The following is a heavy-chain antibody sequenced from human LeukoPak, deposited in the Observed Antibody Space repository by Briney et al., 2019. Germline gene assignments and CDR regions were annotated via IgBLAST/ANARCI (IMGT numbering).Heavy chain of an antibody. CDR3: ASSSGGFNWFDP. V-gene: IGHV3-74*01. Sequence: PGGSLRRSCAASGFTFSRYWMHWVRQAPGKGLLWVSRINSDGSSTNYADSVKGRFTISRDNAKNTLYLQMNSLRVEDTAVYYCASSSGGFNWFDPWGQGTLVTVSS. CDR1: GFTFSRYW. J-gene: IGHJ5*02. D-gene: IGHD6-19*01. CDR2: INSDGSST.